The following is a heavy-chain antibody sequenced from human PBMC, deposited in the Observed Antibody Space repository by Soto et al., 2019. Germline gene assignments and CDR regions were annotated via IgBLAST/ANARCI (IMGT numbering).Heavy chain of an antibody. J-gene: IGHJ6*02. D-gene: IGHD3-3*01. CDR3: ARGRRSRFLEWLFEGMDV. CDR2: IITMFGAP. Sequence: QVQLVQSGAELKKPGSSVKVSCKASGGTSSSYAVIWVRQAPGQGLEWLGEIITMFGAPNNAQKFQGRVKITADESPSTVYMELSSRRYEDTDVYYCARGRRSRFLEWLFEGMDVWGQGTKVIVSS. CDR1: GGTSSSYA. V-gene: IGHV1-69*01.